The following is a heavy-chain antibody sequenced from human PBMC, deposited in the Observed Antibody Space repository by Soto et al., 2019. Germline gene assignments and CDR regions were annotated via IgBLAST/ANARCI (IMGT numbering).Heavy chain of an antibody. V-gene: IGHV3-48*01. J-gene: IGHJ5*02. D-gene: IGHD6-19*01. CDR3: ARSSGYSSGWEDNWFDP. CDR2: IGSSSATI. Sequence: GVSLRLSCAASGFTFSSYGMNWVRQAPGEGLEWVSYIGSSSATIYYAVSVEGRFTISRDNSKNTLYLQMNSLRAEDTAVYYCARSSGYSSGWEDNWFDPWGQGTLVTVSS. CDR1: GFTFSSYG.